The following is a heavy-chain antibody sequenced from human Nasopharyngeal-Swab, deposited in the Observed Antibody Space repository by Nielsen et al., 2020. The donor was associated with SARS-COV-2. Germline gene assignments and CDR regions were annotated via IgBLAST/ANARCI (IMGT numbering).Heavy chain of an antibody. CDR1: GFTFSSYG. J-gene: IGHJ4*02. D-gene: IGHD1-26*01. V-gene: IGHV3-33*01. Sequence: GGSLRLSCAASGFTFSSYGMHWARQAPGKGLEWVAVIWYDGSNKYYADSVKGRFTISRDNSKNTLYLQMNSLRAEDTAVYYCAREKWELGGFDYWGQGTLVTVSS. CDR3: AREKWELGGFDY. CDR2: IWYDGSNK.